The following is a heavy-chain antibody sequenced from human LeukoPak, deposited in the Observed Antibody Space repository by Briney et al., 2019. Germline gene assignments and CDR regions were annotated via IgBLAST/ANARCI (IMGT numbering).Heavy chain of an antibody. CDR1: GFTFSSYA. CDR3: ATYPITTHLVQLDY. Sequence: PGGSLRLSCAASGFTFSSYAMHWVRQAPGKGLEWVAVISYDGSNKYYADSVKGRFTISRDNSKNTLYLQMNSLRAEDTAVYYCATYPITTHLVQLDYWGQGTLVTVSS. V-gene: IGHV3-30-3*01. J-gene: IGHJ4*02. CDR2: ISYDGSNK. D-gene: IGHD2-2*01.